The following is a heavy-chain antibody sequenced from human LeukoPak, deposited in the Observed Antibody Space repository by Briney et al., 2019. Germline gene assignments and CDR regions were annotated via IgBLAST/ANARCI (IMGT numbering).Heavy chain of an antibody. D-gene: IGHD6-19*01. Sequence: GGSLRLSCAASGFTFDDYAMHWVRQAPGKGLEWVSGISWNSGSIGYADSVKGRFTISRDNAKNSLYLQMNSLRAEDTAVYYCARVYHSSGWYGLAEDAFDIWGQGTMVTVSS. J-gene: IGHJ3*02. V-gene: IGHV3-9*01. CDR2: ISWNSGSI. CDR1: GFTFDDYA. CDR3: ARVYHSSGWYGLAEDAFDI.